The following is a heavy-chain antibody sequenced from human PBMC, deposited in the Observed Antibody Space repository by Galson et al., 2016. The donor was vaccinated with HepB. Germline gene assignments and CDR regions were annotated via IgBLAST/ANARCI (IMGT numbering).Heavy chain of an antibody. V-gene: IGHV3-74*01. J-gene: IGHJ4*02. CDR2: VNEDGGRI. CDR3: SRDFTGERDS. Sequence: SLRLSCAASGFILSNNWMHWVRQAPGKGLVWVARVNEDGGRINHADSVRGRFTISRDIAKNTLYLQMNSLRVDDTAVYYCSRDFTGERDSWGQGTLVTVSS. CDR1: GFILSNNW. D-gene: IGHD7-27*01.